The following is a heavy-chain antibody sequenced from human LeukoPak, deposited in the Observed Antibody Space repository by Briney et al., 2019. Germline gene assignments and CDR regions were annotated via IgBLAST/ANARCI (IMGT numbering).Heavy chain of an antibody. CDR1: GFTFDDYA. V-gene: IGHV3-9*01. CDR2: ISWNSGSI. CDR3: AKDSH. J-gene: IGHJ4*02. Sequence: GGSLRLSCAASGFTFDDYAMHWVRQAPGKGLEWVPGISWNSGSIGYADSVKGRFTISRDNAKNSLYLQMNSLRAEDTALYYCAKDSHWGQGTLVTVSS.